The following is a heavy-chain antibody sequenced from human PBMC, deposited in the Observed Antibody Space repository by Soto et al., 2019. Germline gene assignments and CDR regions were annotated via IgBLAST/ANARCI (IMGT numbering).Heavy chain of an antibody. Sequence: SETLSLTCAVSGGSISSGGYSWSWIRQPPGKGLEWIGYIYHSGSTYYNPSLKSRVTISVDTSKNQFSLKLSSVTAADTAVYYCARPHMITFGGLAFDIWGQGTMVTVSS. CDR2: IYHSGST. CDR3: ARPHMITFGGLAFDI. J-gene: IGHJ3*02. CDR1: GGSISSGGYS. D-gene: IGHD3-16*01. V-gene: IGHV4-30-2*01.